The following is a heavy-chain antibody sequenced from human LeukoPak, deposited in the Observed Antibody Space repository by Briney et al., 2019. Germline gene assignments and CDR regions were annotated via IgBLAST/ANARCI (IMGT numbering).Heavy chain of an antibody. CDR2: FYYSGST. Sequence: SETLSLTCTVSGGSISSYYWSWIRQPPGKGLEWIGSFYYSGSTKYNPSLKSRVTISVDTSKNQFSLKLSSVTAADTAVYYCARTNYYDSSGYSDYWGQGTLVTVSS. V-gene: IGHV4-59*01. CDR1: GGSISSYY. J-gene: IGHJ4*02. CDR3: ARTNYYDSSGYSDY. D-gene: IGHD3-22*01.